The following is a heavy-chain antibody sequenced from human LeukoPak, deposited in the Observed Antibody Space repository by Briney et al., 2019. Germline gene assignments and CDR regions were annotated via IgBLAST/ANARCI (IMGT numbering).Heavy chain of an antibody. D-gene: IGHD6-19*01. J-gene: IGHJ5*01. V-gene: IGHV1-8*01. Sequence: ASVKVSCKASGYTFTSYDINWVRQATGQGLEWMGWMNPNSGNTGYAQKFQGRVTMTRNTSISTAYMELSSLRSEDTAVYYCARRSGWYRKGVRGRWFDSWGQGTLVTVSS. CDR2: MNPNSGNT. CDR3: ARRSGWYRKGVRGRWFDS. CDR1: GYTFTSYD.